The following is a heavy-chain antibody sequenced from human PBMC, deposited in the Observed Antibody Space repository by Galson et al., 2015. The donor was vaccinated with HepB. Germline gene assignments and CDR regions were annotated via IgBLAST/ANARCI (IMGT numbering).Heavy chain of an antibody. V-gene: IGHV6-1*01. J-gene: IGHJ6*02. Sequence: CAISGDSVSSNSAAWNWIRQSPSRGLEWLGRTYYRSKWYNDYAVSVKSRITINPDTSKNQFSLQLNSVTPEDTAVYYCARDQVLRYFDWLYYYYGMDVWGQGTTVTVSS. CDR3: ARDQVLRYFDWLYYYYGMDV. CDR1: GDSVSSNSAA. D-gene: IGHD3-9*01. CDR2: TYYRSKWYN.